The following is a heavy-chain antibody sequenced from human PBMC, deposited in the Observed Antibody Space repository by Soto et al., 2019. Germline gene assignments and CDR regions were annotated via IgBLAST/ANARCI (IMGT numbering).Heavy chain of an antibody. D-gene: IGHD2-2*01. CDR1: DFSFTSHG. J-gene: IGHJ4*02. CDR3: AIYHLELFSFDY. V-gene: IGHV1-18*04. CDR2: ISLYNGNT. Sequence: ASVKVSCKAYDFSFTSHGISWVRQAPGQGLEWMGWISLYNGNTNYAQQFQGRVTMTTDTSTRTAYMELRSLRSDDTAMYFCAIYHLELFSFDYWGPGTLVTVYS.